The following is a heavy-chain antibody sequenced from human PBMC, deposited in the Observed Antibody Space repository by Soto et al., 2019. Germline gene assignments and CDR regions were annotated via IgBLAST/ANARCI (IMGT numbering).Heavy chain of an antibody. V-gene: IGHV3-48*03. Sequence: GGSLRLSCAASGFTFSSYEMNWVRQAPGKGLEWVSYISSSGSTIYYADSVKGRFTISRDNAKNSLYLQMNSLRAEDMAVYYCATGNGIAAAGTFDYWGQGTLVTVSS. D-gene: IGHD6-13*01. CDR1: GFTFSSYE. CDR2: ISSSGSTI. J-gene: IGHJ4*02. CDR3: ATGNGIAAAGTFDY.